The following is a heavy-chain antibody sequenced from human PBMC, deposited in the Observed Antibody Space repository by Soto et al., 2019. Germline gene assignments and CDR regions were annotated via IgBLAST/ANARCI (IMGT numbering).Heavy chain of an antibody. CDR1: GGSISSGGYY. Sequence: QVQLQESGPGLVKPSQTLSLTCTVSGGSISSGGYYWSWIRQHPGKGLEWIGYIYYSGSTYYNPSLKSRVTISVDTSKNQFSLKLSSVTAADTAVYYCARASLRQQLYCFDPWGQGTLVTVSS. V-gene: IGHV4-31*03. CDR3: ARASLRQQLYCFDP. D-gene: IGHD6-13*01. J-gene: IGHJ5*02. CDR2: IYYSGST.